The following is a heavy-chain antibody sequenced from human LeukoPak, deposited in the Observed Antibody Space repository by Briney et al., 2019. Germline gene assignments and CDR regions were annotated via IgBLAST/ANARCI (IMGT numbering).Heavy chain of an antibody. CDR2: IYPGDSDT. Sequence: HGESLKISCKGSGYSFTSYWIGWVRQMPGKGLEWMVIIYPGDSDTRYSPSFQGQVTISADKSISTAYLQWSSLKASDTAMYYCARLYYGSGSYYRRASKLGYYFDYWGQGTLVTVSS. V-gene: IGHV5-51*01. D-gene: IGHD3-10*01. CDR3: ARLYYGSGSYYRRASKLGYYFDY. J-gene: IGHJ4*02. CDR1: GYSFTSYW.